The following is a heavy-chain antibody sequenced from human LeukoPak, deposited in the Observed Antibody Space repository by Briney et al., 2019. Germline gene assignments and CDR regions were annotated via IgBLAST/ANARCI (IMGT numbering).Heavy chain of an antibody. J-gene: IGHJ4*02. D-gene: IGHD3-22*01. V-gene: IGHV1-69*13. CDR3: AILGEYYYDIVRSGDFDY. Sequence: SVKVSCKASGYTFTSYGISWVRQAPGQGLEWMGGIIPIFGTANYAQKFQGRVTITADESTSTAYMELSSLRSEDTAVYYCAILGEYYYDIVRSGDFDYWGQGTLVTVSS. CDR1: GYTFTSYG. CDR2: IIPIFGTA.